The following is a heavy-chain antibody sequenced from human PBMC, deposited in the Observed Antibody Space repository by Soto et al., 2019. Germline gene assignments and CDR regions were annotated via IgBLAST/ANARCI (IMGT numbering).Heavy chain of an antibody. D-gene: IGHD3-9*01. Sequence: AAVKVSCKASGYSLSSYSIHWVRQAPGQGLEWMGVIDPSDGSATYAQKFQGRVSMTRDMSTSTVYMEMSRLTFEDTTVYFCGRALPRSPIFNPWGQGTQVTVSS. J-gene: IGHJ5*02. CDR1: GYSLSSYS. CDR2: IDPSDGSA. CDR3: GRALPRSPIFNP. V-gene: IGHV1-46*01.